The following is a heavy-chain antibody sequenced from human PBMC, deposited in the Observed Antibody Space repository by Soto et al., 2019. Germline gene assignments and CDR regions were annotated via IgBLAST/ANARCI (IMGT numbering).Heavy chain of an antibody. J-gene: IGHJ4*02. CDR2: IYYSGST. Sequence: QVQLQESGPGLVKPSQTLSLTCTVSGRSISSVTYYWSWIRQPPGKGLEWIGYIYYSGSTYYNPSLRSRLTISVDTSKNQFSLKLSSVTAADTAVYYCARYGSGECNRGSCYSPFDYWGQGTLVTVSS. CDR3: ARYGSGECNRGSCYSPFDY. V-gene: IGHV4-30-4*01. CDR1: GRSISSVTYY. D-gene: IGHD2-15*01.